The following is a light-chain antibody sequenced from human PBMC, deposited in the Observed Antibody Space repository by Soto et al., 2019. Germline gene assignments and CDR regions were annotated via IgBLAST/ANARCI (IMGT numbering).Light chain of an antibody. V-gene: IGKV1-17*03. CDR2: AAS. J-gene: IGKJ4*01. Sequence: DIQMTHSPSAMSASVGDRVTITCRASQGIDNYLAWFQQKPGKVPQRLIYAASTLQSGVPSRFSGSGSGKEFTLTISSLQPEDFATYYCIQHRYYQLTIGGGTKV. CDR3: IQHRYYQLT. CDR1: QGIDNY.